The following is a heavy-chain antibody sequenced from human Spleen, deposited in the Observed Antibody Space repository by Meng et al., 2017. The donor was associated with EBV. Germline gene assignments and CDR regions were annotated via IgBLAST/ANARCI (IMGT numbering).Heavy chain of an antibody. CDR3: ARDRGAQYSGWFDP. CDR1: GDSISSSNW. Sequence: VPAQVAGPGLVKPSETPSLTCAVSGDSISSSNWWSWVRQPPGKGLEWIGEIYHSGSTNYNPSLKSRVTISIDKSENQFSLKLTSVTAADTALYYCARDRGAQYSGWFDPWGPGTLVTVSS. CDR2: IYHSGST. J-gene: IGHJ5*02. D-gene: IGHD6-6*01. V-gene: IGHV4-4*02.